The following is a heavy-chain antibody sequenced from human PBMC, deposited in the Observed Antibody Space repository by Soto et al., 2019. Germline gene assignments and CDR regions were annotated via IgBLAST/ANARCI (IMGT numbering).Heavy chain of an antibody. CDR2: IYYSGST. V-gene: IGHV4-31*03. CDR1: GGSISSGGYY. J-gene: IGHJ3*02. CDR3: ARRGRSGAFDI. Sequence: QVQLQESGPGLVKPSQTLSLTCTVSGGSISSGGYYWSWIRQHPGKGLEWIGYIYYSGSTYYNPSLKSXXTXSXXTSKNQFSLKLSSVTAADTAVYYCARRGRSGAFDIWGQGTMVTVSS.